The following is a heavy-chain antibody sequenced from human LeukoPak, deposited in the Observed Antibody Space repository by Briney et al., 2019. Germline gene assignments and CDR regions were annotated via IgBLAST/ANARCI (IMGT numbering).Heavy chain of an antibody. J-gene: IGHJ6*02. Sequence: KPSETLSLTCTVSGGSISSYYWSWIRQPPGKGLEWIGYIYFSGSTNYNPSLKSRVTISVDTSKNQFSLKLSSVTAADTAVYYCARDRDYGGNSGLYYYYGMDVWGQGTTVTVSS. CDR1: GGSISSYY. CDR3: ARDRDYGGNSGLYYYYGMDV. V-gene: IGHV4-59*01. D-gene: IGHD4-23*01. CDR2: IYFSGST.